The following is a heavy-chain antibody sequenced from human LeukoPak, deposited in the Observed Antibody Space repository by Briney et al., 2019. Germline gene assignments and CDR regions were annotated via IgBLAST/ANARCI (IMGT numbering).Heavy chain of an antibody. CDR3: ARDIGLEQFRPDAFDI. D-gene: IGHD1/OR15-1a*01. J-gene: IGHJ3*02. CDR1: GYTFTSYD. V-gene: IGHV1-8*01. Sequence: EASVKVSCKASGYTFTSYDINWVRQATGQGLEWMGWMNPNRGNTGYAQKLQGRVTMTTDTSTSTAYMELRSLRSDDTAVYYCARDIGLEQFRPDAFDIWGQGTMVTVSS. CDR2: MNPNRGNT.